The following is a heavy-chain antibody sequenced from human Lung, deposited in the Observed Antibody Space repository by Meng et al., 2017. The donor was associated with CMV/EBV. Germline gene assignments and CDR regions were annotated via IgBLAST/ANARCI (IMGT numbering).Heavy chain of an antibody. J-gene: IGHJ4*02. Sequence: GRLQASGQGRVKPSGTLSLTCAVAGGSISSSNWWSWVRQPPGKGLEWIGEIYHSGSTNYNPSLKSRVTISVDKSKNQFSLKLSSVTAADTAVYYCASFPPPGKQWLVTDYWGQGTLVTVSS. CDR1: GGSISSSNW. V-gene: IGHV4-4*02. CDR2: IYHSGST. CDR3: ASFPPPGKQWLVTDY. D-gene: IGHD6-19*01.